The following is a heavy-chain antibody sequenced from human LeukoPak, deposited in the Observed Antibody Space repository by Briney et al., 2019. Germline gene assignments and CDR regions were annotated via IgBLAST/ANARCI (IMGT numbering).Heavy chain of an antibody. V-gene: IGHV4-59*11. CDR2: INYSGST. CDR3: ARGGVTEFDP. J-gene: IGHJ5*02. CDR1: GGSISSHY. Sequence: PSETLSLTCTVSGGSISSHYWSWIRQPPGKGLEWIGYINYSGSTNYNPSLKSRVTISVDTSKNQFSLKLSSVTAADTAVYYCARGGVTEFDPWGQGTLVTVSS. D-gene: IGHD2-21*02.